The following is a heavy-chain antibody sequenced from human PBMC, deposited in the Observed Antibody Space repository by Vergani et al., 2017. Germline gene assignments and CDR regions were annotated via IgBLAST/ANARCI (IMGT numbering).Heavy chain of an antibody. J-gene: IGHJ4*02. Sequence: EVQLLQSEGAVVQPGGSLRLSCVASGFTFSSHAMSWVRQGHGQGLEWVSSIKNTGDSTHYADSVKGRFTISRDNSKNTLYLQMNSLRVEDTAVYYCARGAPGSSSWVLFPDWGQGTLVTVSS. CDR1: GFTFSSHA. D-gene: IGHD6-13*01. CDR3: ARGAPGSSSWVLFPD. V-gene: IGHV3-23*01. CDR2: IKNTGDST.